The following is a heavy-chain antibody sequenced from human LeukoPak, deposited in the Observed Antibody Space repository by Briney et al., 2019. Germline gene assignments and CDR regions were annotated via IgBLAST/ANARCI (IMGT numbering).Heavy chain of an antibody. Sequence: ASVKVSCKASGYTFTSYYMHWVRQSPGQGLEWMGIINPSGGSTSYAQKFQGRVTMTRDTSTSTVYMELSSLRSEDTAVYYCARVRAQQLARGGSGWFDPWGQGTLVTVSS. V-gene: IGHV1-46*01. D-gene: IGHD6-13*01. CDR1: GYTFTSYY. CDR2: INPSGGST. CDR3: ARVRAQQLARGGSGWFDP. J-gene: IGHJ5*02.